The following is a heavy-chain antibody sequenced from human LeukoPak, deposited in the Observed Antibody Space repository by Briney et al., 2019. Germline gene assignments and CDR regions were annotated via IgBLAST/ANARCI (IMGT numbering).Heavy chain of an antibody. CDR3: ATSSEGGYSYGSDIDY. Sequence: ASMKVSCKASGYTFTAYYMYWVRQAPGQGLECMGRINPNSGGTNYAQKFQGRVTMTRDTSISTAYMELSRLRSDDTAVYYCATSSEGGYSYGSDIDYWGQGTLVTVSS. D-gene: IGHD5-18*01. V-gene: IGHV1-2*06. CDR2: INPNSGGT. J-gene: IGHJ4*02. CDR1: GYTFTAYY.